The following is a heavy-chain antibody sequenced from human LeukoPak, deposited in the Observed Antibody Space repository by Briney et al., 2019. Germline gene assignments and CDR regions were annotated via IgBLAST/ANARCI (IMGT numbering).Heavy chain of an antibody. CDR1: AFNFSTYS. J-gene: IGHJ4*02. Sequence: PGRSLRLSCAASAFNFSTYSMNWVRPAPGKGLEWVSYISRSSTTIYYADSVKGRFTIYRDNAKNSLYLQMNSLRAEDTAVYYCAKNGYSSSWYDYWGQGTLVTVSS. D-gene: IGHD6-13*01. CDR3: AKNGYSSSWYDY. V-gene: IGHV3-48*01. CDR2: ISRSSTTI.